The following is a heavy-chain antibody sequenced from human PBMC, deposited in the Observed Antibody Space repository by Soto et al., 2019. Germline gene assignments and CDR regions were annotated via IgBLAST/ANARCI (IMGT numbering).Heavy chain of an antibody. D-gene: IGHD2-21*01. V-gene: IGHV5-10-1*01. J-gene: IGHJ6*02. CDR1: GYSFTSYW. CDR3: ARDISRRQTYYGMDV. Sequence: GESLKISCKGSGYSFTSYWISWVSQMPGKGLEWMGRIYPSGSYTKYSPSCQVHVTISADKSISTAYLQWSSLRSDDTAVYFCARDISRRQTYYGMDVWGQGTTVTVSS. CDR2: IYPSGSYT.